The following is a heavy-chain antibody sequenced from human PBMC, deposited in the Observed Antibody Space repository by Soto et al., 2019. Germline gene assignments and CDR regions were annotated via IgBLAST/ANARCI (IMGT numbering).Heavy chain of an antibody. Sequence: GGSLRLSCAASGFAFDWNVMSWVRPAPGNGLDWVSAITVSVGDAYYADSVKDRFTISRDNSKNTLYLEVNSLRAEDTAVYYCVKGSASTRPYYFDYWGQGTLVTVSS. J-gene: IGHJ4*02. V-gene: IGHV3-23*01. D-gene: IGHD6-6*01. CDR2: ITVSVGDA. CDR1: GFAFDWNV. CDR3: VKGSASTRPYYFDY.